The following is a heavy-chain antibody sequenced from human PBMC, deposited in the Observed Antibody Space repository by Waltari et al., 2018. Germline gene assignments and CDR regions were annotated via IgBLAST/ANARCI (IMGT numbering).Heavy chain of an antibody. CDR2: IITIFGTA. Sequence: QVQLVQSGAEVKKPGSSVKVSCKASGGTFSSYAISWVRQAPGQGLEGMGGIITIFGTANYAQKFQGRVTITADESTSTAYMELSSLRSEDTAVYYCARESQYYYDSSGYYDWGQGTLVTVSS. J-gene: IGHJ4*02. D-gene: IGHD3-22*01. CDR3: ARESQYYYDSSGYYD. CDR1: GGTFSSYA. V-gene: IGHV1-69*12.